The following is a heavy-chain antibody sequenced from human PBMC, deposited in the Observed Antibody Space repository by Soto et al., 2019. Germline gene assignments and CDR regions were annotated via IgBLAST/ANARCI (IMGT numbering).Heavy chain of an antibody. CDR1: GFTLSSYS. CDR3: ARRAIFGGSMDV. CDR2: ISSSSSYI. D-gene: IGHD3-3*01. V-gene: IGHV3-21*01. J-gene: IGHJ6*02. Sequence: GSLRLSCAASGFTLSSYSMNWVRQAPGKGLEWVSSISSSSSYIYYADSVKGRFTISRDNAKNSLYLQMNSLRAEDTAVYYCARRAIFGGSMDVWGQGTTVTVSS.